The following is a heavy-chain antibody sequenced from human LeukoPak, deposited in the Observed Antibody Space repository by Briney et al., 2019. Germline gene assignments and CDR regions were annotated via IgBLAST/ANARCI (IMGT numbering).Heavy chain of an antibody. CDR1: GVSISSSSYS. CDR2: IYYSGST. Sequence: SSETLSLTCTVSGVSISSSSYSWGWIRQPPGKGLEWIGSIYYSGSTYYNPSLKSRVTISVDTSKNQFSLKLSSVTAADTAVYYCVGVYYDSSFDYWGQGTLVTVSS. J-gene: IGHJ4*02. V-gene: IGHV4-39*07. CDR3: VGVYYDSSFDY. D-gene: IGHD3-22*01.